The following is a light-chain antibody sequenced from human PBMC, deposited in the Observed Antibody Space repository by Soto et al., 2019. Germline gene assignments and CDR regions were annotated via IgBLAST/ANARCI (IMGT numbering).Light chain of an antibody. J-gene: IGLJ1*01. CDR3: STSTTTNTLFV. CDR1: SDDNINYNF. Sequence: QSALTQPASVSGSPGQSITISCTGTSDDNINYNFVSWYQLHPGKAPTLMIYEVSNRPSGVSGRFSGSKSGNTASLTISGLRDEDEGDYYCSTSTTTNTLFVLGTGTKVTVL. CDR2: EVS. V-gene: IGLV2-14*01.